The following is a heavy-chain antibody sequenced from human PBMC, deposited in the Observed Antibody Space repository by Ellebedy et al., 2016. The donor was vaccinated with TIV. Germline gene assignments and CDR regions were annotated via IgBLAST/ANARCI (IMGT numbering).Heavy chain of an antibody. Sequence: ASVKVSCKASGYTFSSHGINWVRQAPGQGPEWMGRINTNNGDTNYAQNFQGRLTMTTDSSTNTVFMELRSLRFDDTAVYYCARDRGYRFGFSDGLDVWGEGTTVSVSS. D-gene: IGHD5-18*01. CDR2: INTNNGDT. J-gene: IGHJ6*04. V-gene: IGHV1-18*04. CDR3: ARDRGYRFGFSDGLDV. CDR1: GYTFSSHG.